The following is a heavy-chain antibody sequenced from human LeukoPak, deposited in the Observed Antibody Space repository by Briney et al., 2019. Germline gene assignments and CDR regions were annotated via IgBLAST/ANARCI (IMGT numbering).Heavy chain of an antibody. Sequence: SVKVSCKASGGTFSSYAISWVRQAPGQGLEWMGRIIPILGIADYAQKFQGRVTITADKSTSTAYMELSSLRSEDTAVYYCARDEDSGYDDWGQGTLVTVSS. CDR3: ARDEDSGYDD. J-gene: IGHJ4*02. CDR2: IIPILGIA. CDR1: GGTFSSYA. V-gene: IGHV1-69*04. D-gene: IGHD5-12*01.